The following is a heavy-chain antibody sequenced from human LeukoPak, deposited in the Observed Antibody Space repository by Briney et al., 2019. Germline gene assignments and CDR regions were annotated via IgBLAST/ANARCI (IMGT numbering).Heavy chain of an antibody. V-gene: IGHV4-61*10. CDR1: GGSISSGSYY. Sequence: SETLSLTCTVSGGSISSGSYYWSWIRQPAGKGLEWIGEINHSGSTNYNPSLKSRVTISVDTSKNQFSLKLSSVTAADTAVYYCARPYRINYYGSGKTNWFDPWGQGTLVTVSS. CDR2: INHSGST. CDR3: ARPYRINYYGSGKTNWFDP. D-gene: IGHD3-10*01. J-gene: IGHJ5*02.